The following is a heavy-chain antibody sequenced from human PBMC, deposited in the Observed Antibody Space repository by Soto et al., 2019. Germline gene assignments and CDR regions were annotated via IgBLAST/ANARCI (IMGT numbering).Heavy chain of an antibody. CDR2: IINNGAHT. Sequence: VGALRLSCSASGFTFSNYEMHWVRQAPGKWLEYVSGIINNGAHTCYAKSVNGRFTISRYNSENTLYLQMGSLRAEDMALYYCARRGYGSRWPNVYMDVWGKGTTVTVSS. V-gene: IGHV3-64*01. CDR1: GFTFSNYE. J-gene: IGHJ6*03. D-gene: IGHD6-13*01. CDR3: ARRGYGSRWPNVYMDV.